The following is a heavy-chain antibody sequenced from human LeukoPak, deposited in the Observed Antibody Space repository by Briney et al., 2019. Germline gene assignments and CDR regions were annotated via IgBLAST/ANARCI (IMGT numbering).Heavy chain of an antibody. CDR3: WVPATAGEADY. J-gene: IGHJ4*02. V-gene: IGHV3-7*01. CDR2: IKQDGSEK. CDR1: GFAFSSYW. Sequence: GGSLRLSCAASGFAFSSYWMSWVRQAPGKGLEWVANIKQDGSEKYYVDSVKGRFTISRDNAKNSLYLQMNSLRAEDTAVYYCWVPATAGEADYWGQGTLVTVSS. D-gene: IGHD2-2*01.